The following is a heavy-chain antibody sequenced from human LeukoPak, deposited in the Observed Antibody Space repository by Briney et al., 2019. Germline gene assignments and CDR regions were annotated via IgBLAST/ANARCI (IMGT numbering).Heavy chain of an antibody. Sequence: SETLSLTCTVSGYSISSGYYWGWIRQPPGKGLEWIGSIYHSGSTYYNPSLKSRVTISVDTSKNQVSLKLSSVTAADTAVYYCARGKRDIVVVVAATTFDYWGQGTLVTVSS. V-gene: IGHV4-38-2*02. CDR2: IYHSGST. D-gene: IGHD2-15*01. J-gene: IGHJ4*02. CDR1: GYSISSGYY. CDR3: ARGKRDIVVVVAATTFDY.